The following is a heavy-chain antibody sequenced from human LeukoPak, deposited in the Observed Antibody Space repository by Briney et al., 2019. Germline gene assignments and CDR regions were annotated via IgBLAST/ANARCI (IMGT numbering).Heavy chain of an antibody. V-gene: IGHV1-46*01. CDR3: ARAQPYYYDSSGYSRY. D-gene: IGHD3-22*01. J-gene: IGHJ4*02. Sequence: ASVNVSCKASGYTFTSYYMHWVRQAPGQGLEWMGIINPSGGSTSYAQKLQGRVTMTTDTSTSTAYMELRSLRSDDTAVYYCARAQPYYYDSSGYSRYWGQGTLVTVSS. CDR1: GYTFTSYY. CDR2: INPSGGST.